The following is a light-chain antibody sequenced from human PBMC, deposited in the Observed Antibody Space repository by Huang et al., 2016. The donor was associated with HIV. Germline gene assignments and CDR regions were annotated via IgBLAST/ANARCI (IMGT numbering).Light chain of an antibody. CDR3: QQSYSTVYT. CDR2: GTS. CDR1: QSIDNS. V-gene: IGKV1-39*01. J-gene: IGKJ2*01. Sequence: SPSSLSASVGDRVTITCRASQSIDNSLNWYQRQPGKAPNLLIYGTSNLQSGVPSRFSGRGSGTDFTLTISGLHPDDSATYYCQQSYSTVYTFGLGTKLEI.